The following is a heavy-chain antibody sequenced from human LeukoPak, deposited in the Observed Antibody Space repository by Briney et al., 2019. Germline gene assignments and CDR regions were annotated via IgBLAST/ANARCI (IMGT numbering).Heavy chain of an antibody. V-gene: IGHV1-18*01. CDR2: ISAYNGNT. J-gene: IGHJ4*02. CDR1: GYTFTSYD. CDR3: ARGDSGYDYSLWLLYGSSGYDY. Sequence: GASVKVSCKASGYTFTSYDINWVRQAPGQGLEWMGWISAYNGNTNYAQKLQGRVTMTTDTSTSTAYMELRSLRSDDTAVYYCARGDSGYDYSLWLLYGSSGYDYWGQGTLVTVSS. D-gene: IGHD5-12*01.